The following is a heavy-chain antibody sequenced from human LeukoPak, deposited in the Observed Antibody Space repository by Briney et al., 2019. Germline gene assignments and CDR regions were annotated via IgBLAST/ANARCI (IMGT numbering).Heavy chain of an antibody. V-gene: IGHV4-34*01. CDR2: INHSGST. J-gene: IGHJ4*02. D-gene: IGHD6-19*01. CDR1: GGSFSGYY. Sequence: SETLSLTCADYGGSFSGYYWSWIRQPPGKGLEWIGEINHSGSTNYNPSLKSRVTISLDTSRNQLSLKPSSVTAADTASYFCAKYGSGWYLDYWGQGTLVTVSS. CDR3: AKYGSGWYLDY.